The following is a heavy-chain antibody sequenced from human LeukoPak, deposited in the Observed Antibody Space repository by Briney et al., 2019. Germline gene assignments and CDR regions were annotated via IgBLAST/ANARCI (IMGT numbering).Heavy chain of an antibody. J-gene: IGHJ4*02. CDR3: ARVNLGEYYFDY. V-gene: IGHV4-59*01. Sequence: SETLSLTCTVSGGSISSYYWSWIRQPPGEGLEWIGYIYYSGSGSTNYSPSLKSRVTISVDTSKNQFSLKLSSVTAADTALYYCARVNLGEYYFDYWGQGALVTVSS. CDR2: IYYSGSGST. CDR1: GGSISSYY.